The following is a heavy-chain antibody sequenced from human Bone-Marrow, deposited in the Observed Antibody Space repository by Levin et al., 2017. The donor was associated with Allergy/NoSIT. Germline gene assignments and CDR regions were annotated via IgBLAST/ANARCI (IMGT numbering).Heavy chain of an antibody. CDR1: GFTFSSYW. J-gene: IGHJ5*02. CDR3: ARSDSGFNWFDP. Sequence: PGGSLRLSCAASGFTFSSYWMHWVRQAPGKGLVWVSRINSDGSSTSYADSVKGRFTISRDNAKNTLYLQMNSLRAEDTAVYYCARSDSGFNWFDPWGQGTLVTVSS. V-gene: IGHV3-74*01. CDR2: INSDGSST. D-gene: IGHD6-19*01.